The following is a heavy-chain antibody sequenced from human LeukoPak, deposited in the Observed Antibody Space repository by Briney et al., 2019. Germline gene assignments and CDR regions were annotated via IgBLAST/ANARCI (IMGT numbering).Heavy chain of an antibody. D-gene: IGHD3-10*01. Sequence: PGGSLRLSCAASGFTFSNFFMSLVGQAPGKGLEWVSYIDGGGGSTNYADSVKGRFTISRDNAKDSLYLQMSTLRTEDTAVYYCARVHASGTRYWYFDLWGRGTLVTVSS. CDR3: ARVHASGTRYWYFDL. V-gene: IGHV3-23*01. CDR2: IDGGGGST. CDR1: GFTFSNFF. J-gene: IGHJ2*01.